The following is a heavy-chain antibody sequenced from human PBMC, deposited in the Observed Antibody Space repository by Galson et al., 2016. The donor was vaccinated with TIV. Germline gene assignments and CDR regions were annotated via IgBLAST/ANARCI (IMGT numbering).Heavy chain of an antibody. J-gene: IGHJ6*02. CDR3: MREGSTVTMHHYFGMDV. CDR1: SYSIKSGYY. D-gene: IGHD4-17*01. Sequence: SVTLSLTCVVSSYSIKSGYYWGWVRQPPGKGLQWIGSIYESGTTYSNPSLKSRLTLSVDTSKNGFSPKLSSVTAADTAVYYCMREGSTVTMHHYFGMDVWGQGTSVTVSS. V-gene: IGHV4-38-2*02. CDR2: IYESGTT.